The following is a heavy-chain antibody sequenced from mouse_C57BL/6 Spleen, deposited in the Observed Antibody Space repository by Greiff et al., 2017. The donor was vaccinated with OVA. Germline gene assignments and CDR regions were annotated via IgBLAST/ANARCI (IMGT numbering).Heavy chain of an antibody. CDR3: ARAPGREFAY. J-gene: IGHJ3*01. V-gene: IGHV3-6*01. CDR1: GYSITSGYY. Sequence: EVQLVESGPGLVKPSQSLSLTCSVTGYSITSGYYWNWIRQFPGNKLEWMGYISYDGSNNYNPSLKNRISITRDTSKNQFFLKLKSVTTEDTATYDCARAPGREFAYWGQGTLVTVSA. D-gene: IGHD3-3*01. CDR2: ISYDGSN.